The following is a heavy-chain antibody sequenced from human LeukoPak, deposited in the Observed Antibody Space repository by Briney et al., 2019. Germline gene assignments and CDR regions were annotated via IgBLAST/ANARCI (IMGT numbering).Heavy chain of an antibody. CDR1: GGSISSSNW. CDR2: IYHSGST. D-gene: IGHD3-3*01. V-gene: IGHV4-4*02. CDR3: ARGVPVGITIFGVVPYYFDY. J-gene: IGHJ4*02. Sequence: SETLSLTCAVSGGSISSSNWWSWVRQPPGKGLEWIGEIYHSGSTNYNPSLKSRVTISVDTSKNQFSLKLSSVTAADTAVYYCARGVPVGITIFGVVPYYFDYWGQGTLVTASS.